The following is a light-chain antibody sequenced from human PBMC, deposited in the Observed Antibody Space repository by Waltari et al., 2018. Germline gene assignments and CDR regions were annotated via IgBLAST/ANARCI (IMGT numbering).Light chain of an antibody. Sequence: IQTTRSPFSPYAPVGVRVSITCRASQSISVYLNWYQKKPGKAPKLLIFAASSLQSGVPARFSGSGSGTEFTLTISSLQPEDFASYYCQHSYSTFWTFGQGTKVEIK. J-gene: IGKJ1*01. CDR3: QHSYSTFWT. V-gene: IGKV1-39*01. CDR2: AAS. CDR1: QSISVY.